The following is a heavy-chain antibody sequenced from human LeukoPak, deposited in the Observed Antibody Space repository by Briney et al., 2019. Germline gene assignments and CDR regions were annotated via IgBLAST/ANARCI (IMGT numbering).Heavy chain of an antibody. CDR2: IRYDGSNK. CDR1: GFTFSSYG. CDR3: AKDHYYDSSGSLDY. J-gene: IGHJ4*02. Sequence: GGSLRLSCAASGFTFSSYGMHWVRQAPGKGLEWVAFIRYDGSNKYYADSVKDRFTISRDNSKNTLYLQMNSLRAEDTAVYYCAKDHYYDSSGSLDYWGQGTLVTVSS. D-gene: IGHD3-22*01. V-gene: IGHV3-30*02.